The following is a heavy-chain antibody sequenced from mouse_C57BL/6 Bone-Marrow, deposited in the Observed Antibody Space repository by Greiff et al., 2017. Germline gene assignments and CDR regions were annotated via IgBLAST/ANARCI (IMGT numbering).Heavy chain of an antibody. J-gene: IGHJ2*01. CDR2: INPGSGGT. Sequence: VHLVESGAELVRPGTSVKVSCKASGYAFTNYLIEWVKQRPGQGLEWIGVINPGSGGTNYNEKFKGKATLTADKSSSTAYMQLSSLTSEDSAVYFCALITTNYFDYWGQGTTLTVSS. D-gene: IGHD1-1*01. CDR1: GYAFTNYL. V-gene: IGHV1-54*01. CDR3: ALITTNYFDY.